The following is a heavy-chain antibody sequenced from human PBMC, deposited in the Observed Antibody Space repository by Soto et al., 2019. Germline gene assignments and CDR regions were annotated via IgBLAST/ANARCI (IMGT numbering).Heavy chain of an antibody. D-gene: IGHD3-16*01. CDR2: TSKEGRE. Sequence: QVQLVESGGGVVQPGTSLRLSCVVSGFTLSSSGIHWVRQAPGKGLEWVAVTSKEGRERYADSVKGRFTISRDNPKNTLYLQLSSLRGEDTAVYFCAKDDATGLWGQGTLVIVS. J-gene: IGHJ4*02. CDR3: AKDDATGL. V-gene: IGHV3-30*18. CDR1: GFTLSSSG.